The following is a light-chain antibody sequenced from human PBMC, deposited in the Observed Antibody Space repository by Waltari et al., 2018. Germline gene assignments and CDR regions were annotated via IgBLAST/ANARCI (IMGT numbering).Light chain of an antibody. CDR1: QSVGST. V-gene: IGKV3-11*01. J-gene: IGKJ4*01. CDR3: QQRSKWPVT. Sequence: PGEKATLSCRASQSVGSTLAWYQQKPGQAPRLLIYGASNGATGIPARFSGSGSGTDFTLTISSLEPEDFAVYYCQQRSKWPVTFGGGTKVEIK. CDR2: GAS.